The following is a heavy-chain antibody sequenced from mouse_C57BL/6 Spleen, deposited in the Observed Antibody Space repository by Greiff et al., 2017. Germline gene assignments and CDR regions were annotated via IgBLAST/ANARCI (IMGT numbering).Heavy chain of an antibody. CDR2: ISSGGSYT. D-gene: IGHD1-1*01. V-gene: IGHV5-6*02. CDR1: GFTFSSYG. CDR3: ARRITTVDYYAMDY. Sequence: EVMLVESGGDLVKPGGSLKLSCAASGFTFSSYGMSWVRQTPDQRLEWVATISSGGSYTYYPDSVKGRFTISRDNAKNTLYLQMSSLKSEDTAMYYCARRITTVDYYAMDYWGQGTSVTVSS. J-gene: IGHJ4*01.